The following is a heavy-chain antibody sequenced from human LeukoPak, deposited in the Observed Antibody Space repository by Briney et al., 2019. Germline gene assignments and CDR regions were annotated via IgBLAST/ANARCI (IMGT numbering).Heavy chain of an antibody. Sequence: GGSLRLSCAASGFTFSSYAMHWVRQAPGKGLEWVAVISYDGSNKYYADSVKGRFTISRDNSKNTLYLQMNSLRAEDTAVYYCARDRVGATGVFDYWGQGTLVTVSS. CDR3: ARDRVGATGVFDY. D-gene: IGHD1-26*01. CDR1: GFTFSSYA. CDR2: ISYDGSNK. J-gene: IGHJ4*02. V-gene: IGHV3-30-3*01.